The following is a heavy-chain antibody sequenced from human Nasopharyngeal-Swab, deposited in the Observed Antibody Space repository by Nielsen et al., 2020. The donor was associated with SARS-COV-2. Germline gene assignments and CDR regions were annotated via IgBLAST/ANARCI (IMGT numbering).Heavy chain of an antibody. D-gene: IGHD2-15*01. CDR3: AREGVVAVAGSDYYGMDV. CDR2: IIPIFGTA. V-gene: IGHV1-69*01. J-gene: IGHJ6*02. Sequence: WVRQAPGQGLEWMGGIIPIFGTANYAQKFQGRVTITADESTSTAYMELSSLRSEDTAVYYCAREGVVAVAGSDYYGMDVRGQGTTVTVSS.